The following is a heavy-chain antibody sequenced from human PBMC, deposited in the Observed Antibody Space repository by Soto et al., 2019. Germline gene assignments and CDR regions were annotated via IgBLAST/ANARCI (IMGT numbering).Heavy chain of an antibody. CDR1: CGSISSSSYY. D-gene: IGHD3-10*01. V-gene: IGHV4-39*01. J-gene: IGHJ4*02. Sequence: SETLSLTCTVSCGSISSSSYYWGWIRQPPGKGLEWIGSIYYSGSTYYNPSLKSRVTISVDTSKNQFSLKLSSVTAADTAVYYCATRNRFGEVYWGQGTLVTVSS. CDR2: IYYSGST. CDR3: ATRNRFGEVY.